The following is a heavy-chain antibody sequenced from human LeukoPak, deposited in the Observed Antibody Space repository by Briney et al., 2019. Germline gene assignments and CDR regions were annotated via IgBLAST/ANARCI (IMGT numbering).Heavy chain of an antibody. V-gene: IGHV3-33*01. Sequence: PGGSLTLACAASRFTFSNHGMHWVRQAPGKGLEWVANIWYDGSQEYYADTVKGRFTISRDISKNTLYLQMNSLRAEDTAVYYCARDLAAARLDFRGQGTLVTVSS. J-gene: IGHJ4*02. D-gene: IGHD6-6*01. CDR3: ARDLAAARLDF. CDR2: IWYDGSQE. CDR1: RFTFSNHG.